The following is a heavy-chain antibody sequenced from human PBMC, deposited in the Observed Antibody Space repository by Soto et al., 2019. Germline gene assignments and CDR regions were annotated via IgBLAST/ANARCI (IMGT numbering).Heavy chain of an antibody. CDR2: ISGGTNST. V-gene: IGHV3-23*01. D-gene: IGHD4-17*01. J-gene: IGHJ4*02. Sequence: EVRLLESGGGLVQPGGSLRLSCAASGFTFSNYAMSWVRQAPGKGLEWVSSISGGTNSTYYAYSVKGRFAISRDNSKSTLFLQMNGRIAEDTAVYYCAKDLKHFGDYRPPFDYWGLGPLVTVSS. CDR1: GFTFSNYA. CDR3: AKDLKHFGDYRPPFDY.